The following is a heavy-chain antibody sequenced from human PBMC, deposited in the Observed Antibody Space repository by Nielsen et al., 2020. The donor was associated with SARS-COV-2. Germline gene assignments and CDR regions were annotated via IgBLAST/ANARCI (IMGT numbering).Heavy chain of an antibody. J-gene: IGHJ6*03. CDR2: IYYSGST. CDR3: ARDGATYCSSTSCSYYYYMDV. CDR1: GGSISSYY. D-gene: IGHD2-2*01. Sequence: SETLSLTCAVYGGSISSYYWSWIRQPPGKGLEWIGYIYYSGSTNYNPSLKSRVTISVDTSKNQFSLKLSSVTAADTAVYYCARDGATYCSSTSCSYYYYMDVWGKGTTVTVSS. V-gene: IGHV4-59*01.